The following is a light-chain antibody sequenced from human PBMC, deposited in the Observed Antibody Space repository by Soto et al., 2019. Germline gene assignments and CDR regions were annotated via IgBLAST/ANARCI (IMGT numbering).Light chain of an antibody. J-gene: IGKJ1*01. CDR2: AAS. Sequence: DIQLTQSPSFLSASVGDRVTITCRASQGISSYLAWYQQKPGKAPKLLIYAASTLQSGVPSRFSGSGSGTDFTLTISSLQPEDFATYYCQQLNNYPRTFGQGTMVEIK. CDR3: QQLNNYPRT. CDR1: QGISSY. V-gene: IGKV1-9*01.